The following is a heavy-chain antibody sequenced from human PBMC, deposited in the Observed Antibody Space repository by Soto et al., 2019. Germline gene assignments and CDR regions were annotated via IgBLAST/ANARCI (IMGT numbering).Heavy chain of an antibody. J-gene: IGHJ4*02. CDR1: GGTFSSYA. CDR2: IIPIFGTA. Sequence: SVKVSCKASGGTFSSYAISWVRQAPGQGLEWMGGIIPIFGTANYAQKFQGRVTITADESTSTAYMELSSLRSEDTAVYYCERKGDYSNYAPYYFDYWGQGTLVTVSS. CDR3: ERKGDYSNYAPYYFDY. D-gene: IGHD4-4*01. V-gene: IGHV1-69*13.